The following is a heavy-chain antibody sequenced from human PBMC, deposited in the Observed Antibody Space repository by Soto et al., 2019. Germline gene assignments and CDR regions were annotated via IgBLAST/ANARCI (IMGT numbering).Heavy chain of an antibody. Sequence: SETLSLTCAVYGGSFSGYYWSWIRQPPGKGLEWIGEINHSGSTNYNPSLKSRVTISVDTSKNQFSLKLSSVTAADTAVYYCARGGLMYYDFWSGYYTGPGWFDPWGQGALVTVSS. V-gene: IGHV4-34*01. CDR3: ARGGLMYYDFWSGYYTGPGWFDP. D-gene: IGHD3-3*01. CDR2: INHSGST. CDR1: GGSFSGYY. J-gene: IGHJ5*02.